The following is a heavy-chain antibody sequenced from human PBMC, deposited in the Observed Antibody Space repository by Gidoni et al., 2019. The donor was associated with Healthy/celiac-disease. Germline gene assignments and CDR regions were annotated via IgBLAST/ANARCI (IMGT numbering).Heavy chain of an antibody. J-gene: IGHJ6*02. Sequence: QVQPVQSGAGVKKPEVTVKVSCQASGYTFTRYDSNRVRQATGQGLMWMGWMNPNSGNTGYAQRFQGRVTMTRNTSISTAYMGRSSLRSADTAVYYCARGSGNYYYSSGYYSPSGMNVWVQGTTFTVSS. V-gene: IGHV1-8*01. D-gene: IGHD3-22*01. CDR3: ARGSGNYYYSSGYYSPSGMNV. CDR1: GYTFTRYD. CDR2: MNPNSGNT.